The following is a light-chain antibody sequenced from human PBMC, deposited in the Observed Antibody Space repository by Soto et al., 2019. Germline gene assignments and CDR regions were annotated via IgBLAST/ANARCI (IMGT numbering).Light chain of an antibody. CDR1: QSISSW. V-gene: IGKV1-5*01. CDR3: QQYNSYSWT. CDR2: DAS. Sequence: DIQMTPSPSTLSASVGDRGTITFRASQSISSWLAWYQQKPGKAPKLLIYDASSLESGVPSRFSGSGSGTEFTLTISSLQPDDFATYYCQQYNSYSWTFGQGTKVDIK. J-gene: IGKJ1*01.